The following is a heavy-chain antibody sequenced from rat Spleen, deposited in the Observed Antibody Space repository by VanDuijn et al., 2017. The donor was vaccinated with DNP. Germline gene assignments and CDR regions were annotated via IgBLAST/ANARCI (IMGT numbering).Heavy chain of an antibody. CDR3: ARIDGGFAY. V-gene: IGHV5-29*01. CDR1: GFSFSNYG. D-gene: IGHD4-1*01. CDR2: ISGGGGNT. J-gene: IGHJ3*01. Sequence: EVQVVESGGGLVQPGRSLKLSCAASGFSFSNYGMAWVRQAPTKGLKWVATISGGGGNTYYQDSVKGRFTISRDNAGSTLYLQMDSLRSEDTATYYCARIDGGFAYWGQGTLVTVSS.